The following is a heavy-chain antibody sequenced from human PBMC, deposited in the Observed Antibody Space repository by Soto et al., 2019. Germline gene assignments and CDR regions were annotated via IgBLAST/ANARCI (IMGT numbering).Heavy chain of an antibody. D-gene: IGHD3-9*01. CDR2: INHSGST. CDR1: GGSFSGYY. V-gene: IGHV4-34*01. CDR3: ARGLVDFDWLLVEYYFDY. Sequence: SETLSLTCAVYGGSFSGYYWSWIRQPPGKGLEWIGEINHSGSTNYNPSLKSRVTISVDTSKNQFSLKLSSVTAADTAVYFCARGLVDFDWLLVEYYFDYWGQGTLVTV. J-gene: IGHJ4*02.